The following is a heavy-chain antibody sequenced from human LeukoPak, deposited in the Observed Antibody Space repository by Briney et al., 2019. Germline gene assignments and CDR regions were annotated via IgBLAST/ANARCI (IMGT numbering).Heavy chain of an antibody. J-gene: IGHJ4*02. Sequence: GGSLRLSCAASGFTFSSYAMSWVRQAPGKGLEWVSAISGSGGSTYYADSVKGRFTISRDNSKNTLYLQMNSLRAEDTAVYYCAKDLFASSDYGDYGYFDYWGQGTLVTVSS. CDR2: ISGSGGST. V-gene: IGHV3-23*01. CDR1: GFTFSSYA. D-gene: IGHD4-17*01. CDR3: AKDLFASSDYGDYGYFDY.